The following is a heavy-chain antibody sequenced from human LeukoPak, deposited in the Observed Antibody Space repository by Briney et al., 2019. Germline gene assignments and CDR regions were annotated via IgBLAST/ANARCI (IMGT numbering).Heavy chain of an antibody. V-gene: IGHV4-34*01. CDR1: GGSFSGYY. Sequence: SETLSLTCDGYGGSFSGYYWSWIRQPPGKGLEWIGEINHSGSTNYNPSLKSRVTISVDTSKNQFSLKLSSVTAADTAVYYCARSGYSYGTFDYWGQGTLVTVSS. CDR2: INHSGST. D-gene: IGHD5-18*01. J-gene: IGHJ4*02. CDR3: ARSGYSYGTFDY.